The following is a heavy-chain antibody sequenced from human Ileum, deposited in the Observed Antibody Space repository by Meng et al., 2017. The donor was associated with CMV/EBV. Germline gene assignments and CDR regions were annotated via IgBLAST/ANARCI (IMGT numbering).Heavy chain of an antibody. D-gene: IGHD3-22*01. V-gene: IGHV3-30*02. CDR2: IRYDGSNK. J-gene: IGHJ4*02. CDR1: GFTFSSYG. CDR3: AKDHYDSSGYQDFDY. Sequence: GESLKISCAASGFTFSSYGMHWVRQAPGKGLEWVAFIRYDGSNKYYADSVKGRFTISRDNSKNTLYPQMNSLRAEDTAVYYCAKDHYDSSGYQDFDYWGQGTLVTVSS.